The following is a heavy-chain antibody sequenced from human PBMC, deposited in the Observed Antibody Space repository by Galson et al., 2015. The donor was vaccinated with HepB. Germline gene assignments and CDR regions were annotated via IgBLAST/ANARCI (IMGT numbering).Heavy chain of an antibody. CDR2: IKSKTDGETT. CDR3: TTDVYYSTYWSWLDP. J-gene: IGHJ5*02. Sequence: SLRLSCAASGFPFNNAWMPWVRQAPGMGLEWVGRIKSKTDGETTDYAAPVKGRFILSRDDSKNRLYLQMNSLKTEDTAVYYCTTDVYYSTYWSWLDPWGQGTLVTVSS. V-gene: IGHV3-15*01. CDR1: GFPFNNAW. D-gene: IGHD2-8*02.